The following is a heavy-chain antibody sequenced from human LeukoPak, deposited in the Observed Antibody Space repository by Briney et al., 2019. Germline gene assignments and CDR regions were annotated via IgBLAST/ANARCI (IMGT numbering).Heavy chain of an antibody. CDR2: INAGNGNT. V-gene: IGHV1-3*01. CDR3: ARDYVYGSGSYILDY. D-gene: IGHD3-10*01. Sequence: ASVKVSRKASGYTFTSYAMHWVRQAPGQRLEWMGWINAGNGNTEYSQKFQGRVIITRDTSASTAYMELSSLRSEDTAVYYCARDYVYGSGSYILDYWGQGTLVTVSS. CDR1: GYTFTSYA. J-gene: IGHJ4*02.